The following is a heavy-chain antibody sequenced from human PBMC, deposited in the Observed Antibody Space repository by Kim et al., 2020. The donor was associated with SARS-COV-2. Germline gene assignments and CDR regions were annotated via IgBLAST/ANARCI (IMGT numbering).Heavy chain of an antibody. CDR3: ARGAPDYYYGMDV. Sequence: SETLSLTCTVSGGSISSYYWSWIRQPPGKGLEWIGYIYYSGSTNYNPSLKSRVTISVDTSKNQFSLKLSSVTAADTAVYYCARGAPDYYYGMDVWGQGTTVTVSS. CDR2: IYYSGST. CDR1: GGSISSYY. V-gene: IGHV4-59*01. J-gene: IGHJ6*02.